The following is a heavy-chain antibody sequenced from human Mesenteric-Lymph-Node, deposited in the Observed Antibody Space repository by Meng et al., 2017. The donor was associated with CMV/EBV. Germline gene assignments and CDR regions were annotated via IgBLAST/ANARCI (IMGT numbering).Heavy chain of an antibody. Sequence: SETLSLTCTVSGGSISSSSYYWGWIRQPPGKGLEWIGSIYYSGSTYYNPSLKSRVTISVDTSKNQFSLKLSSVIAADTAVYYCARHFSDIVVVPYGMDVWGQGTTVTVSS. CDR2: IYYSGST. J-gene: IGHJ6*02. V-gene: IGHV4-39*01. CDR3: ARHFSDIVVVPYGMDV. CDR1: GGSISSSSYY. D-gene: IGHD2-2*01.